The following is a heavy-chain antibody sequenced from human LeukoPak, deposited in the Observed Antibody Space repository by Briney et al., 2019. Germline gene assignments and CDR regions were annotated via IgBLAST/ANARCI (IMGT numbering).Heavy chain of an antibody. V-gene: IGHV4-4*07. J-gene: IGHJ4*02. CDR3: ARGGEVGGTGSRFDY. CDR1: GGSISRYY. D-gene: IGHD1-26*01. Sequence: SETLSLTCNVSGGSISRYYWSWIRQPAGKGLEWIGRVYTSGSTNYNPSLKSRGTMSVETSKSQFSLKLSSVTAADTAIYYCARGGEVGGTGSRFDYWGQGTLVTVSS. CDR2: VYTSGST.